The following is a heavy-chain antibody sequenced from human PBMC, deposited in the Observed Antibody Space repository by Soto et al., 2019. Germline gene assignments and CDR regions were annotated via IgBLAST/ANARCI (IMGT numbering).Heavy chain of an antibody. D-gene: IGHD6-19*01. CDR1: GGTFSSYT. Sequence: SVKVSCKASGGTFSSYTISWVRQAPGQGLEWMGRIIPILGIANYAQKFQGRVTITADKSTSTAYMELSSLRSEDTAVYYCARAGTAVAGPFDPWGQGTLVTVSS. J-gene: IGHJ5*02. V-gene: IGHV1-69*02. CDR3: ARAGTAVAGPFDP. CDR2: IIPILGIA.